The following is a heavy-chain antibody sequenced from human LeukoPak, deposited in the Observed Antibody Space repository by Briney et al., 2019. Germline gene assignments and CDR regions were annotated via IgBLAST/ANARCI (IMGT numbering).Heavy chain of an antibody. J-gene: IGHJ4*02. CDR1: GGSISSGGYY. CDR2: IYYSGST. Sequence: PSETLSLTCTVSGGSISSGGYYWSWIRQHPGKGLEWIGDIYYSGSTSYNPSLKSRVTISVDTSKNQFSLKLSSVTAADTAVYYCARDWGSGYYFDYWGQGTLVTVSS. V-gene: IGHV4-31*03. D-gene: IGHD3-22*01. CDR3: ARDWGSGYYFDY.